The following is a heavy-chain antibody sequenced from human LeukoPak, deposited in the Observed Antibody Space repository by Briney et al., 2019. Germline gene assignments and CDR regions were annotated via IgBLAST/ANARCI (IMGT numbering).Heavy chain of an antibody. CDR1: GFTFSSYA. Sequence: GGSLRLSCAASGFTFSSYAMSWVRQAPGKGLDWVSAISASGGNTYYADSAKGRFTISRDNPKNTLYLQMNSLRAEDTAVYYCAKGNSGSYFYFDYWGQGTLVTVSS. CDR2: ISASGGNT. V-gene: IGHV3-23*01. CDR3: AKGNSGSYFYFDY. J-gene: IGHJ4*02. D-gene: IGHD1-26*01.